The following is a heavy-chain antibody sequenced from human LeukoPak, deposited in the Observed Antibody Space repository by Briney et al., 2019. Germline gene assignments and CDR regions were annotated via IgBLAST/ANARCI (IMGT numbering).Heavy chain of an antibody. CDR3: ARDKQWLAHFDY. Sequence: GGSLRLSCAASGFTFSSYVMHWVGQAPGKGLEWVAVISYDGSNKYYADSVKGRFTISRDNSKNTLYLQMNSLRAEDTAVYYCARDKQWLAHFDYWGQGTLVTVSS. D-gene: IGHD6-19*01. CDR1: GFTFSSYV. V-gene: IGHV3-30-3*01. CDR2: ISYDGSNK. J-gene: IGHJ4*02.